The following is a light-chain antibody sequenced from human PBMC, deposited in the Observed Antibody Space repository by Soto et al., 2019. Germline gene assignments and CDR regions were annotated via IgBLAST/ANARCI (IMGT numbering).Light chain of an antibody. CDR2: GAS. Sequence: EIVLTQSPGTLSLSPGERATLSCRASQTITSNFLARYQQKPGQAPRLLMYGASSRATGIPDRFSGGGSETEFTLTISRLEPEDFAVYYCQQYGSSPPFTFGPGTKVDIK. CDR1: QTITSNF. V-gene: IGKV3-20*01. J-gene: IGKJ3*01. CDR3: QQYGSSPPFT.